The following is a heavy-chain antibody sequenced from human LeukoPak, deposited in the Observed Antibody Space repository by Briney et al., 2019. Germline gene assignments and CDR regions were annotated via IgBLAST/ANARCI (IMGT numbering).Heavy chain of an antibody. J-gene: IGHJ1*01. D-gene: IGHD2-2*01. CDR1: GYTFTGYY. V-gene: IGHV1-2*02. CDR2: INPNSGGT. Sequence: ASVKVSCKASGYTFTGYYMYWVRQAPGQGLEWMGWINPNSGGTNYAQKFQGRVTMTRDTSISTAYMELSRLRSDDTAVYYCARGFGYYCSSTSCYSRYFQHWGQGTLVTVSS. CDR3: ARGFGYYCSSTSCYSRYFQH.